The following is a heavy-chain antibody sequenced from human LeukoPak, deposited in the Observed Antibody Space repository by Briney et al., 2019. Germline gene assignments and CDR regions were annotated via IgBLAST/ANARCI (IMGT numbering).Heavy chain of an antibody. V-gene: IGHV4-4*02. CDR1: GGSISSSNW. CDR3: ARTGYSYGHGVFDY. CDR2: IYHSGST. D-gene: IGHD5-18*01. Sequence: TSGTLSLTCAVSGGSISSSNWWSWVRQPPGKGLEWIGEIYHSGSTNYNPTLKSRVTISVDKSKNQFSLKLSSVTAADTAVYYCARTGYSYGHGVFDYWGQGTLVTVSS. J-gene: IGHJ4*02.